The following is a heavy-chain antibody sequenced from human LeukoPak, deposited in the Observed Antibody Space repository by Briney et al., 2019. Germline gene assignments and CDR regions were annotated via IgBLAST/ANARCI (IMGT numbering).Heavy chain of an antibody. V-gene: IGHV3-15*01. J-gene: IGHJ5*02. CDR1: GLTVSDAW. CDR2: IRSKVDGGTA. CDR3: TKDLPFTAGGVIVH. Sequence: GRSLRLSRGVSGLTVSDAWAAWARQHGREGLGLVGLIRSKVDGGTADYATTVKGRFTISRDDSKNMLYLQMNGLKTEDTAIYYCTKDLPFTAGGVIVHWGQGALVTVSS. D-gene: IGHD3-16*01.